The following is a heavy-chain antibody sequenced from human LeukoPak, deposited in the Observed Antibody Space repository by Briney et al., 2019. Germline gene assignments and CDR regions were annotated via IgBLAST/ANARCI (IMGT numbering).Heavy chain of an antibody. CDR2: INHSGST. CDR1: GGSFSGYY. Sequence: PSETLSLTCAVYGGSFSGYYWSWLRQPPGKGLEWIGEINHSGSTNYNPSLKSRVTISVDTSKNQFSLKLSSVTAADTAVYYCARSTERNYYYGMDVWGQGTTVTVSS. J-gene: IGHJ6*02. CDR3: ARSTERNYYYGMDV. V-gene: IGHV4-34*01. D-gene: IGHD4-11*01.